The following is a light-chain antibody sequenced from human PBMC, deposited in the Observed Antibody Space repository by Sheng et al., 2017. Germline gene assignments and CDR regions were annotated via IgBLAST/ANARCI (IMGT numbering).Light chain of an antibody. CDR2: AAS. CDR3: QQYNSYSGLT. V-gene: IGKV1-9*01. J-gene: IGKJ4*01. Sequence: IQLTQSPYSLSASVGDRLTITCRASQGISSYLAWYQQKPGKAPRLLMYAASTLQSGVPSRFSGSGSGTDFTLTISSLQPEDFATYYCQQYNSYSGLTFGGGTKVEIK. CDR1: QGISSY.